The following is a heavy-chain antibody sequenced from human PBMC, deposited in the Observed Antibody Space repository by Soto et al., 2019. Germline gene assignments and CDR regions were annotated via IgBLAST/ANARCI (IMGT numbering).Heavy chain of an antibody. CDR3: ARSSVAGAGYFQH. V-gene: IGHV4-31*03. CDR2: IYYIGST. CDR1: GGSVSGGVYY. Sequence: QVQLQESGPGLVKPSQTLSLTCTVSGGSVSGGVYYWNWIRQHPEKGLEWIGYIYYIGSTYYNPSLRSRVTISADTSKNQFSLKLSSVTVADTAVYYCARSSVAGAGYFQHWGQGTQVIVSS. D-gene: IGHD6-19*01. J-gene: IGHJ1*01.